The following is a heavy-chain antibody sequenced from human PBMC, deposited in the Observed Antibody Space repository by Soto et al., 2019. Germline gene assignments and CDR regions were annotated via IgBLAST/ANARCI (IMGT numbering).Heavy chain of an antibody. D-gene: IGHD1-1*01. Sequence: PGESLKISCKGSGYSFTSYWISWVRQMPGKGLEWMGRIDPSDSYTNYSPSFQGHVTISADKSISTAYLQWSSLKASDTAMYYCARHVMGARGWVEEPLWGQGTLVTVSS. J-gene: IGHJ4*02. CDR1: GYSFTSYW. V-gene: IGHV5-10-1*01. CDR3: ARHVMGARGWVEEPL. CDR2: IDPSDSYT.